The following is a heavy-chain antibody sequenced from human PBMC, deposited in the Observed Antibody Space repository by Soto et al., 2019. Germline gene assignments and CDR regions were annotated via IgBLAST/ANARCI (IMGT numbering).Heavy chain of an antibody. V-gene: IGHV3-33*01. CDR1: GFTFSSYG. CDR2: IWYDGSNK. D-gene: IGHD6-13*01. J-gene: IGHJ4*02. CDR3: ARALDSSHPFDY. Sequence: PGGSLRLSCAASGFTFSSYGMHWVRQAPGKGLEWVAVIWYDGSNKYYADSVKGRFTISRDNSKNTLYLQMNSLRAEDTAVYYCARALDSSHPFDYWGQGTLVTVSS.